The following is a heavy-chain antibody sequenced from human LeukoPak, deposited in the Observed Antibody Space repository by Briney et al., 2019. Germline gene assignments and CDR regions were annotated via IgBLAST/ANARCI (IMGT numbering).Heavy chain of an antibody. V-gene: IGHV4-59*01. J-gene: IGHJ2*01. CDR3: ARDHGYIYGYWFLDL. Sequence: SETLSLTCTVSGGSISSYFWTWIRQPPGKGLEWIGYIYYSGRTNYHPSLKSRVTISVDTSKNQFSLKLSSVTAADTAVYYCARDHGYIYGYWFLDLWGRGTLVTVSS. CDR1: GGSISSYF. CDR2: IYYSGRT. D-gene: IGHD5-18*01.